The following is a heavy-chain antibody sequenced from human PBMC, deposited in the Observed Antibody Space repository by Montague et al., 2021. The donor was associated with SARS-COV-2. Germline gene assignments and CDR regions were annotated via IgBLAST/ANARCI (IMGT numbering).Heavy chain of an antibody. CDR3: ARDHGQWFGELWGHGLDV. CDR2: IYYSGST. J-gene: IGHJ6*02. CDR1: SGSISTGHH. V-gene: IGHV4-31*03. Sequence: TLSLTCSLSSGSISTGHHWSWIRQHPMKGLEWIGYIYYSGSTYYNPSFKGRVTISMDTAKNQFSLELTSMTAADTAVYYCARDHGQWFGELWGHGLDVWGQGTTVIVSS. D-gene: IGHD3-10*01.